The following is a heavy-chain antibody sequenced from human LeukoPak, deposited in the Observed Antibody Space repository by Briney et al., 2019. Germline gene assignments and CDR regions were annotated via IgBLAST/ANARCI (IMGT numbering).Heavy chain of an antibody. CDR3: ARGPALVRGVITASGGDY. V-gene: IGHV1-8*01. Sequence: ASVKVSCKASGYTFTTYNINWVRQATGQELEWMGWMNPSTGNTGYAQRFQGRVTMTRNTSIGTAYMELSSLTSDDTAVYYCARGPALVRGVITASGGDYWGQGVLVTVSS. J-gene: IGHJ4*02. D-gene: IGHD3-10*01. CDR2: MNPSTGNT. CDR1: GYTFTTYN.